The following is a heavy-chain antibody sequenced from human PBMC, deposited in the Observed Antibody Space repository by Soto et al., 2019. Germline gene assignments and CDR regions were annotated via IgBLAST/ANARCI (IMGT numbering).Heavy chain of an antibody. Sequence: GSLRLSCAASGFTFSSYAMHWVRQAPGKGLEYVSAISSNGGSTYYANSVKGRFTISRDNSKNTLYLQMGSLRAEDMAVYYCAVLQQLSAFAIWGQGTMVT. J-gene: IGHJ3*02. D-gene: IGHD6-13*01. CDR2: ISSNGGST. CDR3: AVLQQLSAFAI. CDR1: GFTFSSYA. V-gene: IGHV3-64*01.